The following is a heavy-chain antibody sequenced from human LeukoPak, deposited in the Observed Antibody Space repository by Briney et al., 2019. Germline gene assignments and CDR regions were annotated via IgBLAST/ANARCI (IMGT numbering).Heavy chain of an antibody. V-gene: IGHV3-30*18. J-gene: IGHJ6*02. CDR2: ISYDGSNK. D-gene: IGHD6-13*01. Sequence: PGRSLRLSCAASGFTFSTYGMHWVRQAPGKGLEWVAVISYDGSNKYYADSVKGRFTISRDNSKNTLYLQMNSLRAEDTAVYYCAKRKSNSWYNLVGMDVWGQGTTVTVSS. CDR1: GFTFSTYG. CDR3: AKRKSNSWYNLVGMDV.